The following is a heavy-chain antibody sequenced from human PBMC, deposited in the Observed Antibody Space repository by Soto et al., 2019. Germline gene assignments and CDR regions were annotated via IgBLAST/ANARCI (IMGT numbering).Heavy chain of an antibody. D-gene: IGHD3-16*02. CDR1: GGSISSYY. CDR2: IYYSGST. J-gene: IGHJ3*02. Sequence: SETLSLTCTVSGGSISSYYWSWIRQPPGKGLEWIGYIYYSGSTNYNPSLKSRVTISVDTSKNQFSLKLSSVTAADTAVYYCARDAVIATRSFDIWGQGTMVTVS. V-gene: IGHV4-59*01. CDR3: ARDAVIATRSFDI.